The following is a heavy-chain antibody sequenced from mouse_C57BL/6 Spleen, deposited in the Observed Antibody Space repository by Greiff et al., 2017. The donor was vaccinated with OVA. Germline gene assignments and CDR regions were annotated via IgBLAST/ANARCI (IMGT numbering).Heavy chain of an antibody. CDR2: ISGGGGNT. V-gene: IGHV5-9*01. D-gene: IGHD2-4*01. J-gene: IGHJ2*01. Sequence: DVKLVESGGGLVKPGGSLKLSCAASGFTFSSYTMSWVRQTPEKRLEWVATISGGGGNTYYPDSVKGRFTISRDNAKNTLYLQMSSLRSEDTALYYCARGDYVSYYFDYWGQGTTLTVSS. CDR3: ARGDYVSYYFDY. CDR1: GFTFSSYT.